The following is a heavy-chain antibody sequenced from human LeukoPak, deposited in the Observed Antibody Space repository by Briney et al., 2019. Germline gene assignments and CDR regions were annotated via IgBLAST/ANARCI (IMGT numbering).Heavy chain of an antibody. CDR2: ISGSGGST. V-gene: IGHV3-23*01. Sequence: GGSLRLSCAASGFTFSSYGMSWVRQAPGKGLEWVSAISGSGGSTYYADSVKGRFTISRDNSKNTLYLQMNSLRAEDTDVYYCAKDGSSGYYRYNWFDPWGQGTLVTVSS. CDR3: AKDGSSGYYRYNWFDP. D-gene: IGHD3-22*01. J-gene: IGHJ5*02. CDR1: GFTFSSYG.